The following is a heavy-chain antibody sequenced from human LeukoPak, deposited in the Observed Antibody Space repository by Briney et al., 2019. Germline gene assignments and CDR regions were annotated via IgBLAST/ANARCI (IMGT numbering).Heavy chain of an antibody. CDR1: AFTFSSCA. J-gene: IGHJ3*02. D-gene: IGHD3-22*01. CDR3: AKGSGYYFHDAFDI. V-gene: IGHV3-23*01. Sequence: GGSLRLSCAASAFTFSSCAMSWVRQAPGKGLEWVSGISGSGRSTNYADSVKGRFTISRDNSNNTPYLQMNSLRAEDTAVYYCAKGSGYYFHDAFDIWGQGTMVTVSS. CDR2: ISGSGRST.